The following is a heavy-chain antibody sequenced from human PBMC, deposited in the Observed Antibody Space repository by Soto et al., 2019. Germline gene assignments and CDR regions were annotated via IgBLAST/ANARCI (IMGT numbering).Heavy chain of an antibody. J-gene: IGHJ4*01. CDR3: AREGIAGAGPSHDSDY. Sequence: GGSLRLSCAASGFTFSSYAMHLVRQAPGKGLEWVAVISYDGSNKYYADSVKGRFTISRDNSKNTLYLQMNSLRAEDTAVYYCAREGIAGAGPSHDSDYRGHVGPVTVSS. V-gene: IGHV3-30-3*01. D-gene: IGHD6-19*01. CDR1: GFTFSSYA. CDR2: ISYDGSNK.